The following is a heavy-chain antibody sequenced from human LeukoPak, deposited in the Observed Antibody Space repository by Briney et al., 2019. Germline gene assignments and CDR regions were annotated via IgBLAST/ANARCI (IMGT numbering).Heavy chain of an antibody. D-gene: IGHD6-25*01. Sequence: GESLKISCKGSGYSFTSYWIGWVRQMPGKGLEWMGIIYPGDSDTRYSPSFQGQVTISADRSISTAYLQWSSLKASDTAMYYCARYTLTPFPATWPRGKYYYYMDVWGRGTTVTVSS. V-gene: IGHV5-51*01. CDR3: ARYTLTPFPATWPRGKYYYYMDV. CDR1: GYSFTSYW. CDR2: IYPGDSDT. J-gene: IGHJ6*03.